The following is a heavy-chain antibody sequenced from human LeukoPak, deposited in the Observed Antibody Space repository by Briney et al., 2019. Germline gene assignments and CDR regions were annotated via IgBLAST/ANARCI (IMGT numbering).Heavy chain of an antibody. Sequence: PSETLSLTCTVSGGSISSGSYYWSWIPQPAGKGLEWIGRIYTSGSTNYNPSLKSRVPISVDASKYQFSLKLSSVTAADTAVYYCARAPDCSSTSCYTYHYGMDVWGQGTTVTVSS. CDR1: GGSISSGSYY. CDR3: ARAPDCSSTSCYTYHYGMDV. V-gene: IGHV4-61*02. CDR2: IYTSGST. J-gene: IGHJ6*02. D-gene: IGHD2-2*02.